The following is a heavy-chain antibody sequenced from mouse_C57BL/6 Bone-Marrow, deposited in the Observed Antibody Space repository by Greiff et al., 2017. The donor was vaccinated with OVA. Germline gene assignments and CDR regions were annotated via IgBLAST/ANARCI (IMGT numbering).Heavy chain of an antibody. J-gene: IGHJ1*03. CDR1: GYTFTSYW. D-gene: IGHD1-1*01. CDR2: IHPNSGST. CDR3: ARSDYYGSSYFYWYFDV. V-gene: IGHV1-64*01. Sequence: VQLQQPGAELVKPGASVKLSCKASGYTFTSYWMHWVKQRPGQGLEWIGMIHPNSGSTNYNEKFKSKATLTVDKSSSTAYMQLSSLTSEDSAVYYCARSDYYGSSYFYWYFDVWGTGTTVTVSS.